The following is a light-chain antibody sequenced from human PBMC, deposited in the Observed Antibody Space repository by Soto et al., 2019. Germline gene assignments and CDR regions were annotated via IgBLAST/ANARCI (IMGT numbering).Light chain of an antibody. CDR3: SSYTSSSTPHVV. Sequence: QSVLTQPASVSGSPGQSITISCTGTSSDVGGYNYVSWYQQHPGKAPKLMIYEASNRPSGVSNRFSGSKSGNTASLTISGLQAEDEADYYCSSYTSSSTPHVVFGGGTKLTVL. CDR1: SSDVGGYNY. CDR2: EAS. V-gene: IGLV2-14*01. J-gene: IGLJ2*01.